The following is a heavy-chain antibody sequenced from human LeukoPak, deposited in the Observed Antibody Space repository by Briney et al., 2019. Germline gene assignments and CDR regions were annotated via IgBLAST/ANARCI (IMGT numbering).Heavy chain of an antibody. CDR1: GGSPSGGSSY. CDR2: INHSGST. J-gene: IGHJ6*03. CDR3: AREFTVGHYYYYMDV. D-gene: IGHD3-16*01. Sequence: PGTLSLTRTVSGGSPSGGSSYWSWIRQPAGRGLEWIGEINHSGSTNYNPSLKSRVTISVDTSKNQFSLKLSSVTAADTAVYYCAREFTVGHYYYYMDVWGKGTTVTIS. V-gene: IGHV4-61*10.